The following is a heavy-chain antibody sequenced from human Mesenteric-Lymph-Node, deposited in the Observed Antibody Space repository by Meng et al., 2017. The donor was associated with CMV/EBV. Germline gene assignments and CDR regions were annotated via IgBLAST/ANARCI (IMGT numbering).Heavy chain of an antibody. Sequence: SGFTFEDHGMSWVRQAPGKGLEWLSHINWNGGSTTYTDSVKGRFTISRDNAKNSLYLQMNSLRTEDTALYYCARERALGDFDEYFRHWGQGTLVTVSS. CDR2: INWNGGST. CDR3: ARERALGDFDEYFRH. D-gene: IGHD2-21*01. J-gene: IGHJ1*01. V-gene: IGHV3-20*03. CDR1: GFTFEDHG.